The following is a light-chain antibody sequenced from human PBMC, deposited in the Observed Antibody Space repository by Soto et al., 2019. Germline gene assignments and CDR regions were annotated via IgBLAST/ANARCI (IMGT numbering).Light chain of an antibody. CDR1: SSDIVAGYG. J-gene: IGLJ1*01. V-gene: IGLV1-40*01. CDR2: VNI. Sequence: QSVLTQPRSASAGPGMRVTISSTGRSSDIVAGYGVHWYQHLPGTAPKLLIYVNINRPSRGPDRFSGSKSGSSASLAITGLQADDEADYYCQSYDISLNTDIFGTGTKVTV. CDR3: QSYDISLNTDI.